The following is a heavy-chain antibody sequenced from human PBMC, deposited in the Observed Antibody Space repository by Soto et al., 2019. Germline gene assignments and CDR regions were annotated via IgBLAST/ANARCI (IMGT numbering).Heavy chain of an antibody. CDR2: IWYDGSNK. CDR1: GFTFSSYG. J-gene: IGHJ4*02. D-gene: IGHD5-18*01. Sequence: VGSLRLSCAASGFTFSSYGMHWVRQAPGKGLEWVAVIWYDGSNKYYADSVKGRFTISRDNSKNTLYLQMNSLRAEDTAVYYCARLGYSYGFDYWGQGTLVTVSS. CDR3: ARLGYSYGFDY. V-gene: IGHV3-33*01.